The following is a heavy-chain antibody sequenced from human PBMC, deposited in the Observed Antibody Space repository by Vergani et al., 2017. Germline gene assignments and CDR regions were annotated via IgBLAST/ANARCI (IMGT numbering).Heavy chain of an antibody. J-gene: IGHJ5*02. CDR3: ASDTHSGQRADR. CDR1: FDPIRNLY. V-gene: IGHV4-59*11. Sequence: QVQLQESGPGLVKSSETLSLTCSVSFDPIRNLYCNWIQQPPGKGLEWIGSIHYSENTNYNPSLKTRVTISVDTSKNQFSLTLTSVTAADTAVYYCASDTHSGQRADRWGQGILVTVTS. CDR2: IHYSENT. D-gene: IGHD6-19*01.